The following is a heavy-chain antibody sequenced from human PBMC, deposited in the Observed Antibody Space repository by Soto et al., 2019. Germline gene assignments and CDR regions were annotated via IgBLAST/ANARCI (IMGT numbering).Heavy chain of an antibody. CDR1: GFTFSSYA. Sequence: EVQLLESGGGLVQPGGSLRLSCAASGFTFSSYAMSWVRQAPGKGLEWVSAISGSGGSTYYADSEKGRFTISRDNSKNTLYLQMNSLRAEDTAVYYCAKETRIAAAGTRHFQHWGQGTLDTVSS. V-gene: IGHV3-23*01. J-gene: IGHJ1*01. D-gene: IGHD6-13*01. CDR3: AKETRIAAAGTRHFQH. CDR2: ISGSGGST.